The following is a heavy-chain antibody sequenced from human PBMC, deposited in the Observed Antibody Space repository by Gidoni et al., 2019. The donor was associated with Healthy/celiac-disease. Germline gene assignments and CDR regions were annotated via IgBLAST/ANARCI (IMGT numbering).Heavy chain of an antibody. CDR2: ISGSGGST. Sequence: EVQLVESGGGLVQPGGSLRLSCADSGFTFRSYAMSWVRQAPGKGLEWVSAISGSGGSTYYADSVKGRFTISRDNSKNTLYLQMNSLRAEDTAVYYCAKGATVVTPGDDAFDIWGQGTMVTVSS. D-gene: IGHD4-17*01. V-gene: IGHV3-23*04. CDR3: AKGATVVTPGDDAFDI. CDR1: GFTFRSYA. J-gene: IGHJ3*02.